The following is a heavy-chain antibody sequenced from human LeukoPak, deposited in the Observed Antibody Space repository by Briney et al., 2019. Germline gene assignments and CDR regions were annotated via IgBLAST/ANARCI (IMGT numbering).Heavy chain of an antibody. CDR2: ISAYNGNT. CDR1: GYTFTSYG. J-gene: IGHJ3*02. Sequence: GASVKVSCKASGYTFTSYGISWVRQAPGQGLEWMGWISAYNGNTNYAQKLQGRVTMTTDTSTSTAYMELRSLRSDDTAVYYCARGYCSGGSCYPQDAFDIWGQGTMVTVSS. D-gene: IGHD2-15*01. V-gene: IGHV1-18*01. CDR3: ARGYCSGGSCYPQDAFDI.